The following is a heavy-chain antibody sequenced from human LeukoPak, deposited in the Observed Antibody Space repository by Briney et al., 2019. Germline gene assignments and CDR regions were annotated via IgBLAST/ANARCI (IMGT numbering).Heavy chain of an antibody. CDR3: ARDIPGYSGYDYAFDI. CDR1: GGSISSYY. Sequence: SETLSLTCTVSGGSISSYYWSWIRQPPGKGLEWIGYIYYSGSTNYNPSLKSRVTISVYTSKNQFSLKLSSVTAADTAVYYCARDIPGYSGYDYAFDIWGRGTMVTVSS. D-gene: IGHD5-12*01. CDR2: IYYSGST. J-gene: IGHJ3*02. V-gene: IGHV4-59*01.